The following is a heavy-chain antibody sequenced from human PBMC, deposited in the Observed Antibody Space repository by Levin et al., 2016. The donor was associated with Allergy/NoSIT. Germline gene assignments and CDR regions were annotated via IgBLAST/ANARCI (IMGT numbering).Heavy chain of an antibody. V-gene: IGHV3-23*01. CDR1: GFTFSSYA. D-gene: IGHD3-22*01. Sequence: GESLKISCAASGFTFSSYAMSWVRQAPGKGLEWVSAISGSGGSTYYADSVKGRFTISRDNSKNTLYLQMNSLRAEDTAVYYCAKDYDSSGYYYGWGQGTLVTVSS. J-gene: IGHJ4*02. CDR3: AKDYDSSGYYYG. CDR2: ISGSGGST.